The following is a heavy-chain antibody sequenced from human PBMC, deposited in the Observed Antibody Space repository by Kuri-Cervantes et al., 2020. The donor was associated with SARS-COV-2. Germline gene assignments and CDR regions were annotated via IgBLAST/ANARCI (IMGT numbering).Heavy chain of an antibody. CDR2: ISYDGNNT. V-gene: IGHV3-30-3*01. Sequence: GESLKISCAASGFTFSSFAIHWVRQAPGKGLEWVAIISYDGNNTYYADSVKGRFTIPRDNSRNTLYLQMNSLRTEDTAIYYCARDRVGVHDCWGQGTLVTVSS. J-gene: IGHJ4*02. CDR1: GFTFSSFA. CDR3: ARDRVGVHDC. D-gene: IGHD2-21*01.